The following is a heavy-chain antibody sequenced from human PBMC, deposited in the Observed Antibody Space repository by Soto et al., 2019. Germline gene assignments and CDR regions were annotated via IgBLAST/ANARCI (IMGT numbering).Heavy chain of an antibody. J-gene: IGHJ1*01. CDR1: CGSISSYY. CDR2: IYYSGST. V-gene: IGHV4-59*01. Sequence: SETLSLTCTVSCGSISSYYWSWIRQPPGKGLEWIGYIYYSGSTNYNPSLKSRVTISVDTSKNQFSLKLSSVTAADTAVYYCARAGGDYGDYGLFFQHWGQGTLVTVSS. D-gene: IGHD4-17*01. CDR3: ARAGGDYGDYGLFFQH.